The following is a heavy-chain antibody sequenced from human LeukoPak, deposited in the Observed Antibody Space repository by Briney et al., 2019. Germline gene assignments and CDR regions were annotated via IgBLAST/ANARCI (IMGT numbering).Heavy chain of an antibody. CDR2: IYSGGST. D-gene: IGHD3-3*01. Sequence: GGSLRLSCAASEFSVGSNYMTWVRQAPGKGLEWVSLIYSGGSTYYADSVKGRFTISRDNSRNTLYLQMNSLRAEDTAVYYCARVGAGYDFWSGSFDYWGQGTLVTVSS. CDR1: EFSVGSNY. V-gene: IGHV3-66*01. J-gene: IGHJ4*02. CDR3: ARVGAGYDFWSGSFDY.